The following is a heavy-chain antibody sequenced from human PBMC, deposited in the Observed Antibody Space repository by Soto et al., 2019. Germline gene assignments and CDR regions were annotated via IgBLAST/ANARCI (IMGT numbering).Heavy chain of an antibody. J-gene: IGHJ4*02. D-gene: IGHD4-17*01. CDR1: GFTFSSYA. CDR2: ISGGGGSA. CDR3: ARSSHVFGDSRLDY. Sequence: EVQLLESGGGLVQPGGSLRLSCAASGFTFSSYAMTWVRQAPGKGLEWVSVISGGGGSAYYADSVKGRFTISRDNSKHPLYLQMNSVRAEDTAVYYCARSSHVFGDSRLDYWGQGTLVTVSS. V-gene: IGHV3-23*01.